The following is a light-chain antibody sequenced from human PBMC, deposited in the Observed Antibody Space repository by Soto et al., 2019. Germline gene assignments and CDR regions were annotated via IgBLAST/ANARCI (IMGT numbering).Light chain of an antibody. CDR1: QSVTGNY. V-gene: IGKV3-20*01. CDR3: QHYYTSYTT. Sequence: EVGLTQSAGTLSFKKGERATLSCGASQSVTGNYLAWYQQKPGQAPRLLIFGASTRATGIPDRFSGSGSGTDFTLTISRLEPEDFAVYYCQHYYTSYTTFGQGTKVDIK. J-gene: IGKJ1*01. CDR2: GAS.